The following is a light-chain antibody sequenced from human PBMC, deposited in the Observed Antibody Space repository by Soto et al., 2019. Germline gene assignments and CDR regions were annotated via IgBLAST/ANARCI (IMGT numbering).Light chain of an antibody. CDR3: SSYSSSSSVV. Sequence: QSALTQPASVSGSPGQSITISCTRTSSDVGGYNYVSWYQQHPGKAPKLMIYDVSNRPSGVSNRFSGSKSGNTASLTISGLQAEDEGDYYCSSYSSSSSVVFGGGTKVTVL. J-gene: IGLJ2*01. V-gene: IGLV2-14*03. CDR2: DVS. CDR1: SSDVGGYNY.